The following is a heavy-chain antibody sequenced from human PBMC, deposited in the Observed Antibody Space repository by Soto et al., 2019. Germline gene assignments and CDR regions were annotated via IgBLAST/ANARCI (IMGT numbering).Heavy chain of an antibody. CDR3: ARGAHCSGGSCYSRIWFDP. D-gene: IGHD2-15*01. Sequence: PGESLKISCNGSGYIFTSYWISWVRQMPGKGLEWMGRIDPSDSYTNYSPSFQGHVTISADKSISTAYLQWSSLKASDTAMYYCARGAHCSGGSCYSRIWFDPWGQGTLVTVSS. CDR2: IDPSDSYT. V-gene: IGHV5-10-1*01. CDR1: GYIFTSYW. J-gene: IGHJ5*02.